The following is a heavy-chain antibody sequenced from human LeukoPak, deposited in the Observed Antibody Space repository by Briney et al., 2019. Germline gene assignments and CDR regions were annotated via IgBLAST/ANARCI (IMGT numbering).Heavy chain of an antibody. J-gene: IGHJ4*02. V-gene: IGHV3-23*01. Sequence: GGSLRLSCATSGFSVSDNYMTWVRQAPGKGLEWVSAISGSGGSTYYADSVKGRFTISRDNSKNTLYLQMNSLRAEDTAVYYCAKDIPGYSSGWYVSLPGYWGQGTLVTVSS. CDR1: GFSVSDNY. D-gene: IGHD6-19*01. CDR2: ISGSGGST. CDR3: AKDIPGYSSGWYVSLPGY.